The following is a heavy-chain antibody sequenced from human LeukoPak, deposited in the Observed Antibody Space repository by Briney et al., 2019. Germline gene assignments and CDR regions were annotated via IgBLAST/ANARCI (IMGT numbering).Heavy chain of an antibody. CDR3: ARSEYGDYVTQFDY. CDR1: GGTFSSYA. J-gene: IGHJ4*02. Sequence: ASVKVSCKASGGTFSSYAISWVRQAPGQGLEWMGWINPNSGGTNYAQKFQGWVTMTRDTSISTAYMELSRLRSDDTAVYYCARSEYGDYVTQFDYWGQGTLVTVSS. V-gene: IGHV1-2*04. CDR2: INPNSGGT. D-gene: IGHD4-17*01.